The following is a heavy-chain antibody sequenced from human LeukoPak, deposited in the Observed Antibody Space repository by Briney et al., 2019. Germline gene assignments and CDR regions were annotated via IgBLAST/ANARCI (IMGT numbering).Heavy chain of an antibody. CDR1: GYTFTSYY. CDR3: AKNAALPDCGSTVCLFDY. J-gene: IGHJ4*02. D-gene: IGHD2-2*01. Sequence: ASVKVSCKASGYTFTSYYMHWVRQAPGQGLEWMGIINPSGGSTSYAQKFQGRVTMTRNTSISTAYMELSSLRSEDTAVYYCAKNAALPDCGSTVCLFDYWGQGTLVTVSS. CDR2: INPSGGST. V-gene: IGHV1-46*01.